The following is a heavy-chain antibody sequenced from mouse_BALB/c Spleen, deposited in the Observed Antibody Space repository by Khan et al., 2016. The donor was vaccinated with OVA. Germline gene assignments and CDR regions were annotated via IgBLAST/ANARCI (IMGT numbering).Heavy chain of an antibody. V-gene: IGHV3-2*02. Sequence: EVQLVETGPGLVKPSQSLSLTCTVTGYSITSDYAWNWIRQFPGNKLEWMGFISYSGNTKYNPSLKSRFSITRDTSKNQFFLQLNSVTTEDPATYYVAKVYGGDFDYWGQGTLVTVSA. CDR2: ISYSGNT. CDR1: GYSITSDYA. J-gene: IGHJ3*01. D-gene: IGHD1-1*01. CDR3: AKVYGGDFDY.